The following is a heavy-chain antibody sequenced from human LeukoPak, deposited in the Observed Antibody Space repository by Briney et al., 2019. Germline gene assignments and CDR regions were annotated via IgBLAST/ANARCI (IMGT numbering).Heavy chain of an antibody. CDR2: ISSSGSTI. Sequence: GGSLRLSCAASGFTFSDYYMSWIRQAPGKGLEWVSYISSSGSTIYYADSVKGRFTISRDNAKNTLYLQMNSLRAEDTAVYYCAKGTKKYSPAHFDYWGQGTLVTVSS. J-gene: IGHJ4*02. V-gene: IGHV3-11*04. CDR3: AKGTKKYSPAHFDY. CDR1: GFTFSDYY. D-gene: IGHD1/OR15-1a*01.